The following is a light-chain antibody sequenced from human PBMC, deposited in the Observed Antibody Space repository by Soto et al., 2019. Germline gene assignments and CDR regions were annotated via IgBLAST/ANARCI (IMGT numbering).Light chain of an antibody. CDR3: LRYGDSPPAYT. V-gene: IGKV3-20*01. J-gene: IGKJ2*01. CDR1: QSVSSRN. Sequence: EIVLTQSPGTLSLSPGERATLSCRASQSVSSRNLAWYRQKPGQAPRLLIYGASNRATGIPDRFSGSGSGTDFTLTISRLEPEDFALYSCLRYGDSPPAYTFGQGTKLEIK. CDR2: GAS.